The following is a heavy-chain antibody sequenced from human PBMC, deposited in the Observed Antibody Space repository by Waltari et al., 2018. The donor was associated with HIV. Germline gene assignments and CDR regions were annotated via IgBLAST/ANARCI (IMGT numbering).Heavy chain of an antibody. Sequence: EVQLVESGGGLVQPGRSLRLSCAASGFTFDDYLMHWVRQSPGKGLEWVSGISWNSGITDYGDSVKGRFTISRDNAKNSLYLQMNSLTVEDTAFYYCAKGGSHLTIFEAWFDSWGQGTLVTVSS. CDR1: GFTFDDYL. CDR3: AKGGSHLTIFEAWFDS. V-gene: IGHV3-9*01. D-gene: IGHD3-3*01. J-gene: IGHJ5*01. CDR2: ISWNSGIT.